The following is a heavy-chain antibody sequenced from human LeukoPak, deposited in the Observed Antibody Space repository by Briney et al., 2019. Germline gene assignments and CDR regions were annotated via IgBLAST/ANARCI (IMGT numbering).Heavy chain of an antibody. V-gene: IGHV4-38-2*02. J-gene: IGHJ3*02. CDR3: ARSCHDDAWAGFDI. Sequence: SETLSLTCSGSDYSISSGFYWGWIRQPPGKGLEWIGSIYHNGVTFYKSSLRSRVSISVDTSKNELSLRLNSVTATDTAVYYCARSCHDDAWAGFDIWGQGTVVTVSS. D-gene: IGHD3-16*01. CDR1: DYSISSGFY. CDR2: IYHNGVT.